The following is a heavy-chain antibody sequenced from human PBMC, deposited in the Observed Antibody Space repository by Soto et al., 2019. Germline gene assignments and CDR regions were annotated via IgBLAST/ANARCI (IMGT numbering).Heavy chain of an antibody. V-gene: IGHV3-74*01. Sequence: PGGSLRLSCAASGFTFSSYWMHWVRQAPGKGLVWVSRINSDGSSTSYADSVKGRFTISRDNAKNTLYLQMNSLRAEDTAVYYCARVGHSSGFFPFDYWGQGTLVTVSS. CDR2: INSDGSST. CDR1: GFTFSSYW. J-gene: IGHJ4*02. CDR3: ARVGHSSGFFPFDY. D-gene: IGHD6-19*01.